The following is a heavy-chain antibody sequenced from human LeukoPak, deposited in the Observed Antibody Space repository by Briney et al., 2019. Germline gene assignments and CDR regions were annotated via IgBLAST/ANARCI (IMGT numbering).Heavy chain of an antibody. D-gene: IGHD2-15*01. Sequence: SETLSLTCTVSGGSIGSDYWTWIRQPPGKGLEYIGYIYYTGGTNYNPSLKSRVTISVDTSKNQFSLKLSSVTAADTAVYFCAKYGNCSWVIDNWGQGTLVTVSS. CDR3: AKYGNCSWVIDN. CDR2: IYYTGGT. V-gene: IGHV4-59*08. J-gene: IGHJ4*02. CDR1: GGSIGSDY.